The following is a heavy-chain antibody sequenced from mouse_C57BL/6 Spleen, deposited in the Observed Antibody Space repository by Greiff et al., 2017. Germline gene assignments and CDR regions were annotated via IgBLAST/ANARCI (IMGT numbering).Heavy chain of an antibody. Sequence: EVQLQESGAELVRPGASVKLSCTASGFNIKDDYMHWVKQRPEQGLEWIGWIDPANGDTEYAPKFQGKATITADTSSNTAYLQLSSLTSEDTAVYYCTTPMAYWGQGTLVTVSA. V-gene: IGHV14-4*01. J-gene: IGHJ3*01. CDR3: TTPMAY. CDR1: GFNIKDDY. CDR2: IDPANGDT.